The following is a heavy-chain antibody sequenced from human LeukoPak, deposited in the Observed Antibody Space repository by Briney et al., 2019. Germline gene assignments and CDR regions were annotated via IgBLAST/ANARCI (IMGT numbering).Heavy chain of an antibody. D-gene: IGHD3-16*01. CDR2: INHSGST. Sequence: SETLSLTCAVYRGSFSGYYWSWIRQPPGKGLEWIGEINHSGSTNYNPSLKSRVTISVDTSKNQFSLKLSSVTAADTAVYYCARVAWGPSDYWGQGTLVTVSS. V-gene: IGHV4-34*01. CDR3: ARVAWGPSDY. J-gene: IGHJ4*02. CDR1: RGSFSGYY.